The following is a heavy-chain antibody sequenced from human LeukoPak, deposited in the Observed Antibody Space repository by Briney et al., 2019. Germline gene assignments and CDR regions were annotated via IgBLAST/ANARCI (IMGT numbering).Heavy chain of an antibody. CDR2: IYHSGST. Sequence: SGTRSLTCAVSGGSISRSNWWRCLRKPPGQGLEGIGEIYHSGSTNYDPSLKSRVPISIDKSKNQFSLRLSSVTAADTAVYYCASRDSSVAGQYFDHWGQGTLVTVSS. CDR1: GGSISRSNW. J-gene: IGHJ4*02. D-gene: IGHD6-19*01. V-gene: IGHV4-4*02. CDR3: ASRDSSVAGQYFDH.